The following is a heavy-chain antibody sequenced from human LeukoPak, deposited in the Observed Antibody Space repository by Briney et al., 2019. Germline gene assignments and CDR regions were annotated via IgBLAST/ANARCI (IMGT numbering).Heavy chain of an antibody. V-gene: IGHV3-74*01. D-gene: IGHD6-6*01. CDR1: GFSFSGHW. CDR3: ARGPNSNWSGLDF. Sequence: GGSLRLSCTTSGFSFSGHWMHWARQLPGKGLVWVSRISPTGSTTSYADSVKGRFTVSRDNAKNTLYLQVNNLRAEDTAVYYCARGPNSNWSGLDFWGQGTLLTVSS. CDR2: ISPTGSTT. J-gene: IGHJ4*02.